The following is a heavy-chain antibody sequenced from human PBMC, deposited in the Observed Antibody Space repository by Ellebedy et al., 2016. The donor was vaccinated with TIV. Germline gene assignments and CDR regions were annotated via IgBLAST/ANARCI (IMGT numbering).Heavy chain of an antibody. CDR3: LSVSGSYYFRYNWLDP. D-gene: IGHD1-26*01. V-gene: IGHV3-23*01. CDR2: ISGDGGST. CDR1: GFTFSSYA. Sequence: GESLKISCAASGFTFSSYAMSWVRRAPGKGLEWVSAISGDGGSTYYEDSVKGRFTISRDDAMNSLYLQMNSLKTEDTAIYYCLSVSGSYYFRYNWLDPWGRGTLVTVSS. J-gene: IGHJ5*02.